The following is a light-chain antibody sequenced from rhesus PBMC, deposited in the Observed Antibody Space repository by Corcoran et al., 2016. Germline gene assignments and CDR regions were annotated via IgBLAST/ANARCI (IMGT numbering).Light chain of an antibody. Sequence: DIQMTQSPSSLSASVGDTVTITCRATQSISSWLAWYQQKPGKDPKLLIYKASSLRSGVPSRFSGSGSRTHFTLTITSLQPEDFASYYCLQYSSSPLAVGGGTKVEV. CDR3: LQYSSSPLA. V-gene: IGKV1-22*01. J-gene: IGKJ4*01. CDR1: QSISSW. CDR2: KAS.